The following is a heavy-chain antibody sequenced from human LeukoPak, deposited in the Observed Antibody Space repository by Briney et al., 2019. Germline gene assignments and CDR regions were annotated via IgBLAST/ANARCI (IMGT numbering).Heavy chain of an antibody. Sequence: PSETLSLTCTVSGGSISSYYWSWIRQPPGKGLEWIGYIYYSGSTNYKPSLKSRVTISVDTSKNQFSLKLSSVTAADTAVYYCASFYPGYSSGWYFDYWGQGTLVTVSS. D-gene: IGHD6-19*01. J-gene: IGHJ4*02. V-gene: IGHV4-59*12. CDR3: ASFYPGYSSGWYFDY. CDR1: GGSISSYY. CDR2: IYYSGST.